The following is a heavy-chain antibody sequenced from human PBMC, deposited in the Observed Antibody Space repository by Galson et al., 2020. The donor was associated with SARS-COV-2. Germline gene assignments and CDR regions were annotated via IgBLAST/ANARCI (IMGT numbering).Heavy chain of an antibody. CDR3: ARDWEAGQTIVIHFYYGMDV. V-gene: IGHV6-1*01. CDR1: GDSVSSNSAA. CDR2: TYYRSKWYN. D-gene: IGHD6-19*01. Sequence: SQTLSLTCAISGDSVSSNSAAWNWIRQSPSRGLEWLGRTYYRSKWYNDYAVSVKSRITINPDTSKNQFSLQLNSVTPEDTAVYYCARDWEAGQTIVIHFYYGMDVWGQGATVTVSS. J-gene: IGHJ6*02.